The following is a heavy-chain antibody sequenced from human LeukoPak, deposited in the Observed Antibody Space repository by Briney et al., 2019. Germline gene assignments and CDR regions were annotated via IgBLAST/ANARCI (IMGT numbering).Heavy chain of an antibody. J-gene: IGHJ4*02. D-gene: IGHD3-22*01. V-gene: IGHV3-21*01. CDR2: ISSSSSYI. CDR3: ARGRHGYYLDY. CDR1: GFTFSDYY. Sequence: GGSLRLSCAASGFTFSDYYMNWVRQAPGKGLEWVSSISSSSSYIYYADSVKGRFTISRDNAKNPLYLQMNSLRAEDTAVYYCARGRHGYYLDYWGQGTLVTVSS.